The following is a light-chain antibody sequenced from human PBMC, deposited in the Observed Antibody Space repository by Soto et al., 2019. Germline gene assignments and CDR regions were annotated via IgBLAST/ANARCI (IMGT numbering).Light chain of an antibody. J-gene: IGKJ1*01. Sequence: DIQMTQSPSTLSASVGDRVTITCRASQSIGSWLAWYQQKPGKAPKLLIYKASSLESRVPSRFSGSGSGTELTLTISSLQPDDFASYYCQQYGSYSPWTFGQGTKVETK. V-gene: IGKV1-5*03. CDR3: QQYGSYSPWT. CDR2: KAS. CDR1: QSIGSW.